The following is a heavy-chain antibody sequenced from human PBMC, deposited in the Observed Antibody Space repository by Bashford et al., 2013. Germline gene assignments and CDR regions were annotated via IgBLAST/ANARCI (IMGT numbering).Heavy chain of an antibody. J-gene: IGHJ4*02. CDR3: TRMYYYDGSGYYSDY. CDR1: GVSISSGSYQ. V-gene: IGHV4-61*02. D-gene: IGHD3-22*01. Sequence: SETLSLTCTVSGVSISSGSYQWSWIRQPAGKGLEWIGRIYTSGTHNPSLRSRVTMSVDTSKNQFSLNLSSVTAADTAVYYCTRMYYYDGSGYYSDYWGQGTLVTVSS. CDR2: IYTSGT.